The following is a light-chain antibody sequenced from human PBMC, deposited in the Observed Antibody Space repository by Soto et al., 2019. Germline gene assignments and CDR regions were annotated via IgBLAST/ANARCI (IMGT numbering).Light chain of an antibody. J-gene: IGKJ4*01. CDR3: QQSYSTPPT. V-gene: IGKV1-39*01. CDR1: QSVTSS. Sequence: DIPMTQSPSSLSASVGDRVTITCRASQSVTSSLNWYQQKPGKAPKLLIYAASSLQSGVPSRFSGSGSGTDFTLTISSLQPEDFATYYCQQSYSTPPTFGGGTKVDIK. CDR2: AAS.